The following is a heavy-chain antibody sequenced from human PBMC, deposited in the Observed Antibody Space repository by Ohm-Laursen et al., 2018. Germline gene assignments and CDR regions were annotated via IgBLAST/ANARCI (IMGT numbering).Heavy chain of an antibody. V-gene: IGHV3-33*06. CDR3: AKDSSGWYRIRWYFDL. D-gene: IGHD6-19*01. J-gene: IGHJ2*01. CDR1: GFTLNSYG. CDR2: TWAITGNT. Sequence: SLRLSCSASGFTLNSYGIHWVRQAPGKGLEWVAVTWAITGNTYYADSVKGRFTISRDNSKNTLYLQMNSLRAEDTAVYYCAKDSSGWYRIRWYFDLWGRGTLVTVSS.